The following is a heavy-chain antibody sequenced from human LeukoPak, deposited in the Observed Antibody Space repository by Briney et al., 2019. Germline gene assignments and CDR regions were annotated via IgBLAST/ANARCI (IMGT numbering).Heavy chain of an antibody. CDR3: ATTNDGGGYQWGDFFDF. Sequence: ASVKVSCKASGGTSNSHAISWVRQAPGQGLEWMGRIIPNLGTTNRAQNFQDRVTLTADKSTNTAYMELSSLTSDDTAVYYCATTNDGGGYQWGDFFDFWGQGTLVTVSS. CDR1: GGTSNSHA. CDR2: IIPNLGTT. J-gene: IGHJ4*02. D-gene: IGHD3-22*01. V-gene: IGHV1-69*04.